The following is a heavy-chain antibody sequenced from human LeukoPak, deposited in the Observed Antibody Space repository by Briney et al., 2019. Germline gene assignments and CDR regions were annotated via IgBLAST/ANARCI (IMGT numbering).Heavy chain of an antibody. J-gene: IGHJ6*02. CDR3: ARGGQFPYDTYGMDV. Sequence: ASVKVSCKASGYTFTSYDINWVRRATGQGLEWMGWMNPNSGNTGYAQKFQGRVTMTRNTSISTAYMELSSLRSEDTAVYYCARGGQFPYDTYGMDVWGQGTTVTVSS. V-gene: IGHV1-8*01. D-gene: IGHD3-22*01. CDR2: MNPNSGNT. CDR1: GYTFTSYD.